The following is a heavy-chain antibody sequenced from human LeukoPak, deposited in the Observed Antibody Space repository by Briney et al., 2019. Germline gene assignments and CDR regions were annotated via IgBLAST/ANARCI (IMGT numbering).Heavy chain of an antibody. V-gene: IGHV4-31*03. CDR2: MENSGST. J-gene: IGHJ6*02. Sequence: SQTLSLTCTVSGDSISSGGYYWSWIRQHPGKGLEWIGFMENSGSTYYNPSLESRVTISVDTSKNQFSLKLSSVTAADTAVYYCARQERYYYGMDVWGQGTTVTVSS. CDR1: GDSISSGGYY. CDR3: ARQERYYYGMDV. D-gene: IGHD1-26*01.